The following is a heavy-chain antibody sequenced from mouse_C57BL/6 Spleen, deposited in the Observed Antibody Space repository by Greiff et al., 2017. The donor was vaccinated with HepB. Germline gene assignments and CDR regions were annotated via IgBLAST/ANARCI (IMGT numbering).Heavy chain of an antibody. V-gene: IGHV5-6*01. D-gene: IGHD1-2*01. CDR3: ARHATADY. J-gene: IGHJ2*01. Sequence: EVQVVESGGDLVKPGGSLKLSCAASGFTFSSYGMSWVRQTPDKRLEWVATISSGGSYTYYPDSVKGRFTISRDNAKNTLYLQMSSLKSEDTAMYYCARHATADYWGQGTTLTVSS. CDR2: ISSGGSYT. CDR1: GFTFSSYG.